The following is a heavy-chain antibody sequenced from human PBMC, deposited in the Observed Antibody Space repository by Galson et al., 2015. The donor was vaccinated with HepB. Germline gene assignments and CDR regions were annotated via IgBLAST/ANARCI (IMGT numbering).Heavy chain of an antibody. D-gene: IGHD6-13*01. V-gene: IGHV3-23*01. Sequence: SLRLSCAASGFTFSSYAMSWVRQAPGKGLEWVSAISGSGGSTYYADSVKGRFTISRDNSKNTLYLQMNSLRAEDTAVYYCAKDALAAAGEDRPFDYWGQGTLVTVSS. CDR1: GFTFSSYA. J-gene: IGHJ4*02. CDR2: ISGSGGST. CDR3: AKDALAAAGEDRPFDY.